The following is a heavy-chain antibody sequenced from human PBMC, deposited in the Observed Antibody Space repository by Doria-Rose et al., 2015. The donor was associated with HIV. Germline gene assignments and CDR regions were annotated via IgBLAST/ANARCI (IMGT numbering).Heavy chain of an antibody. CDR1: GVSLSSPGMG. CDR3: ARIKSSRWYHKYYFDF. Sequence: QVHLQESGPVLVKPTETLTLTCTVSGVSLSSPGMGVSWIRQPPGKALEWLANIFSDDERSYKPSLRSRLTISRGTSKSQVVLTMTDMDPVDTATYYCARIKSSRWYHKYYFDFWGQGTLVIVSA. D-gene: IGHD6-13*01. CDR2: IFSDDER. J-gene: IGHJ4*02. V-gene: IGHV2-26*01.